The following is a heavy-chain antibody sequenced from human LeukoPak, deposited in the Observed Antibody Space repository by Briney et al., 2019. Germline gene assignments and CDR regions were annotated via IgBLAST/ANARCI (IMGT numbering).Heavy chain of an antibody. J-gene: IGHJ4*02. CDR2: ISYDGSHK. D-gene: IGHD3-10*01. Sequence: RSGGSLRLSCEASGFTFNHYGMHWVRQAPGGGLEWVAGISYDGSHKNYVDSVKGRFTISRENSKNTLYLHVNSLRAEDTAVYYCAKCVVRGVTCHRGSDWGQGTLVTVSS. CDR3: AKCVVRGVTCHRGSD. CDR1: GFTFNHYG. V-gene: IGHV3-30*18.